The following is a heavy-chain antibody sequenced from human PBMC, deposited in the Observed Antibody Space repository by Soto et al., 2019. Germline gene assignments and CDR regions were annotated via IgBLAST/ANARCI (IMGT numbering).Heavy chain of an antibody. CDR3: AKRTVGWYFDL. Sequence: EVQLLESGGGLVQPGGSLRLSCAASGFTFSSYAMSWVRQAPGKGLEWVSAISGSGGSTYYADSVRGRLTISRDNSKNTLYLQMNSLRAQDTAVYYCAKRTVGWYFDLWGRGTLVTVSS. D-gene: IGHD4-17*01. V-gene: IGHV3-23*01. J-gene: IGHJ2*01. CDR1: GFTFSSYA. CDR2: ISGSGGST.